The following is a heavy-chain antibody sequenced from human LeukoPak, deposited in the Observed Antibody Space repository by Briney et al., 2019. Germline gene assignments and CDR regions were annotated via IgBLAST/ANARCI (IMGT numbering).Heavy chain of an antibody. CDR2: ISSNGGTI. J-gene: IGHJ4*02. CDR1: GFTFSDYY. V-gene: IGHV3-11*04. D-gene: IGHD1-14*01. Sequence: GGSLRLSCAASGFTFSDYYMSWIRQAPGQGLEWISYISSNGGTIYYADSVKGRFTISRDNAKNSLYLQMSSLRVEDTAVYYCARDFGIVDNRFDYWGQGALVTVSS. CDR3: ARDFGIVDNRFDY.